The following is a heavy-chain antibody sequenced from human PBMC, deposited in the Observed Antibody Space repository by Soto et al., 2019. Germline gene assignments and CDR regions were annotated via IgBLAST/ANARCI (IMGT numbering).Heavy chain of an antibody. Sequence: QVQLVQSGAEVKKPGASVKVSCKASGYTFTGYYMHWVRQAPGQGLEWMGWINPNSGGTNYAQKFQGWVTMTRDTSISTAYMELSRLRSDDTAVYYCARERGDPTVTTNGHFDYWGQGTLVTVSS. CDR1: GYTFTGYY. CDR3: ARERGDPTVTTNGHFDY. J-gene: IGHJ4*02. CDR2: INPNSGGT. D-gene: IGHD4-17*01. V-gene: IGHV1-2*04.